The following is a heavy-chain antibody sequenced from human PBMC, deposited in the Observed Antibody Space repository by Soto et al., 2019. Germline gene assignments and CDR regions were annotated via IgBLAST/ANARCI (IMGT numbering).Heavy chain of an antibody. J-gene: IGHJ5*02. Sequence: PSETLSLTCTVSGGSISSSSYYWGWIRQPPGKGLEWIGSIYYSGSTYYNPSLKSRVTISVDTSKNQFSLKLSSVTAADTAVYYCASTLYGWFDPWGQGTLVTVSS. V-gene: IGHV4-39*01. CDR3: ASTLYGWFDP. D-gene: IGHD2-15*01. CDR2: IYYSGST. CDR1: GGSISSSSYY.